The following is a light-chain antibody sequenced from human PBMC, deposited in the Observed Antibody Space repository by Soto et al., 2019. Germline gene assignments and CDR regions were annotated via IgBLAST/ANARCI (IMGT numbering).Light chain of an antibody. CDR1: QDITNF. V-gene: IGKV1-9*01. CDR2: VAS. CDR3: QQVESYPST. Sequence: NPYPCSMSACVGASVPYTSGASQDITNFLAWYQQKPGKAPKLLIYVASTLQSGVPSSFSGSGSGTDFTLTISSLQPEDFATYFCQQVESYPSTFGGGRKVDIK. J-gene: IGKJ4*01.